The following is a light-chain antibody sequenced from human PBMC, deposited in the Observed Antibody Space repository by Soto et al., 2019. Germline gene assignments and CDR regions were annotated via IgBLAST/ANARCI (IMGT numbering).Light chain of an antibody. J-gene: IGKJ5*01. Sequence: EIVLTQSPGTQSLSPGERATLSSRASQSVPLGWYQQKPGQAPRLLIFGASHRATGIPDRFSGSGSGTDFTLTISSLEPEDFAVYYCQQYGRSPRTFGQGTRVEIK. CDR3: QQYGRSPRT. CDR1: QSVP. V-gene: IGKV3-20*01. CDR2: GAS.